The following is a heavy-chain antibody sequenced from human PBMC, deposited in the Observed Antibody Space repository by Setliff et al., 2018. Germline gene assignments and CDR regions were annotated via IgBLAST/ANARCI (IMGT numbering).Heavy chain of an antibody. J-gene: IGHJ6*03. CDR3: ARTGTTYYYSCMDV. CDR1: GGSISSYY. V-gene: IGHV4-59*08. Sequence: PSETLSLTCTVSGGSISSYYWSWIRQPPGKGLEWIGCIYYGGSTKYNPSLESRVTISLDVPKNQFSLKLTSVTAADTAVYYCARTGTTYYYSCMDVWGKGTTVTVSS. CDR2: IYYGGST. D-gene: IGHD3-22*01.